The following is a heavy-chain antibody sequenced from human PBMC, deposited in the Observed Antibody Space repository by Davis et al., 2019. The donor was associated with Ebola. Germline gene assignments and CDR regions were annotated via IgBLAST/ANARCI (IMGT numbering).Heavy chain of an antibody. D-gene: IGHD2-2*02. CDR2: INHSGST. CDR3: AREGVVPAAINGAFDI. V-gene: IGHV4-34*01. Sequence: PSETLSLTCAVYGGSFSGYYWSWIRQPPGKGLEWIGEINHSGSTNYNPSLKSRVTISVDTSKNQFSLKLSSVTAADTAVYYCAREGVVPAAINGAFDIWGQGTMVTVSS. CDR1: GGSFSGYY. J-gene: IGHJ3*02.